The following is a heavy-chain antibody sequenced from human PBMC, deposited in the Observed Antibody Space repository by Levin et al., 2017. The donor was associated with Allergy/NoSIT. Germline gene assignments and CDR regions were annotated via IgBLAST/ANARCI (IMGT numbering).Heavy chain of an antibody. CDR1: GGSINDYY. V-gene: IGHV4-59*01. D-gene: IGHD3-16*01. CDR3: ARIPSLGLIDNGFDI. J-gene: IGHJ3*02. CDR2: IYKTWTT. Sequence: MTGGSLRLSCTVSGGSINDYYWNWIRQPPGRGLEWIGYIYKTWTTDYSPSLKSRVTISVDTSKNQFSLQLKSVTPADSAVYFCARIPSLGLIDNGFDIWGQGTVVTVSS.